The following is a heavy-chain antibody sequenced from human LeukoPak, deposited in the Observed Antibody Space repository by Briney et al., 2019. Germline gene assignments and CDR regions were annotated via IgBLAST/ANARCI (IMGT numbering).Heavy chain of an antibody. CDR3: ARHVVRLYGPGIAAAGNYFDY. V-gene: IGHV4-61*02. D-gene: IGHD6-13*01. CDR1: GGSISSGSYY. CDR2: IYTSGST. J-gene: IGHJ4*02. Sequence: SETLSLTCTVSGGSISSGSYYWSWIRQPAGKGLEWIGRIYTSGSTNYNPSLKSRVTISDTSKNQFSLKLSSVTAADTAVYYCARHVVRLYGPGIAAAGNYFDYWGQGTLVTVSS.